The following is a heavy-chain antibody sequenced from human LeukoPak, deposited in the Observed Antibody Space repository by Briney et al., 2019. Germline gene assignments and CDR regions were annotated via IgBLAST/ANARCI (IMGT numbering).Heavy chain of an antibody. J-gene: IGHJ6*03. Sequence: PSETLSLTCTVSGGSISSYYWSWIRQPAGKGLEWIGRIYTSGSTNYNPSLKSRVTMSVDTSKNQFSLTLSSVTAADTAVYYCARGAPFFYGSGSYPRYYYYHMDAWGKGTTVTVSS. V-gene: IGHV4-4*07. CDR2: IYTSGST. CDR3: ARGAPFFYGSGSYPRYYYYHMDA. D-gene: IGHD3-10*01. CDR1: GGSISSYY.